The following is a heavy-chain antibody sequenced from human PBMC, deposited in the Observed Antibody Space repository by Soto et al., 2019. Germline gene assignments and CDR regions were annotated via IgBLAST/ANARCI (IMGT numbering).Heavy chain of an antibody. CDR1: GYTFTSYV. CDR3: ARVVATVAGPYGMDV. J-gene: IGHJ6*02. V-gene: IGHV1-18*01. D-gene: IGHD6-19*01. Sequence: QVQLVQSGAEVKKPGASVKVSCRASGYTFTSYVISWVRQAPAQGLEWMGWISAYNGNTNFAQKLQGRVTMTTDTSTSTADMELRSLRSDDTGVYYCARVVATVAGPYGMDVWGQGTTVTVSS. CDR2: ISAYNGNT.